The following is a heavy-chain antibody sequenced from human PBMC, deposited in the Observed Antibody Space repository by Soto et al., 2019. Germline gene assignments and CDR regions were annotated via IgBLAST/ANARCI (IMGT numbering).Heavy chain of an antibody. Sequence: EVQLVESGGGLVQPGRSLRLSCAAFGFTFDDYAMHWVRQTPGKGLEWVSGISWNSGSIGYADSVKGRFTISRDNAKNSLYLQMNSLRAEDTAFYYCAKEGGSAVGHFDYWGQGTLVTVSS. CDR1: GFTFDDYA. D-gene: IGHD6-13*01. CDR3: AKEGGSAVGHFDY. CDR2: ISWNSGSI. V-gene: IGHV3-9*01. J-gene: IGHJ4*02.